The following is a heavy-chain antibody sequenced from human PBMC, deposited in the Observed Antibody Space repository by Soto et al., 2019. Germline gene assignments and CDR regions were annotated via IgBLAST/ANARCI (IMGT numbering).Heavy chain of an antibody. CDR3: AREGYCGGDCYRYDYSYYGMDV. CDR2: MNPNSGNT. V-gene: IGHV1-8*01. J-gene: IGHJ6*02. CDR1: GYTFTSYD. Sequence: ASVKVSCKASGYTFTSYDINWVRQATGQGLEWMGWMNPNSGNTGYAQKFQGRVTMTRNTSINTAYMELSSLRSEDTAVYYCAREGYCGGDCYRYDYSYYGMDVWGQGTTVTVSS. D-gene: IGHD2-21*02.